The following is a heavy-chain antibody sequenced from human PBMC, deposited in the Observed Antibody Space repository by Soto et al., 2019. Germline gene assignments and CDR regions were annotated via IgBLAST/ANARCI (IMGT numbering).Heavy chain of an antibody. V-gene: IGHV4-31*03. CDR3: ARESVRGKDSEAFDI. CDR1: GGSINTGGCY. J-gene: IGHJ3*02. Sequence: SETLSLTCTVSGGSINTGGCYWSWIRQHPGKGLEWIGYIYYSGTTSYNPSLESRLTVSLDTSKNQFSLRLTSVTAADTAIYYCARESVRGKDSEAFDIWGQGTMVTVSS. D-gene: IGHD2-21*01. CDR2: IYYSGTT.